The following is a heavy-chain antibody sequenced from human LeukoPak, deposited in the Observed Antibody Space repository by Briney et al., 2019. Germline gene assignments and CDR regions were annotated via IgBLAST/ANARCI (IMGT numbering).Heavy chain of an antibody. D-gene: IGHD3-16*01. CDR3: ARSAYVRGSVYLFDF. V-gene: IGHV4-4*07. Sequence: PSETLSLTCIVSGGSISGYYWSWIRQPTGKGLEWIGHMDTSGHTNYNSSLMSRVTMSVDTSKNQFSLRLTSVTAADTAVYYCARSAYVRGSVYLFDFWGQGTLVTVSS. CDR2: MDTSGHT. CDR1: GGSISGYY. J-gene: IGHJ5*01.